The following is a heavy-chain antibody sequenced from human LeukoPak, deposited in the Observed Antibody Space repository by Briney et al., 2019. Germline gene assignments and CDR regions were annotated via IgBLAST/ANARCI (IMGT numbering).Heavy chain of an antibody. CDR2: IYNAGST. D-gene: IGHD2-15*01. CDR1: GDSITSAGYY. J-gene: IGHJ4*02. CDR3: ARVVAATIYQFDH. Sequence: SETLSLTCTVSGDSITSAGYYWTWVRQYPGKGLERIGYIYNAGSTYYNPSLKSRVTTSLDTSKNQFSLRLSSVTAADTAVYYCARVVAATIYQFDHWGQGTLVTVSS. V-gene: IGHV4-31*03.